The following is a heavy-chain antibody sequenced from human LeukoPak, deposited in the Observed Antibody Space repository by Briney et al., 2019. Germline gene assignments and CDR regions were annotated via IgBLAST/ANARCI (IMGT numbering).Heavy chain of an antibody. CDR2: IIPIFGTA. CDR3: ARGRHSGSSSFDY. V-gene: IGHV1-69*05. CDR1: GGTFTSYA. J-gene: IGHJ4*02. D-gene: IGHD5-12*01. Sequence: ASVTVSCKASGGTFTSYAISWVRQAPGQGLEWMGGIIPIFGTANYAQKFQGRVTITTDESTSTAYMELSSLRSEDTAVYYCARGRHSGSSSFDYWGQGTLVTGSS.